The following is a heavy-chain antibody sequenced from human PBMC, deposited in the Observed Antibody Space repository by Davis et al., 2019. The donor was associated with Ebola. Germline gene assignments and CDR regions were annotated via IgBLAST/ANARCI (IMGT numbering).Heavy chain of an antibody. V-gene: IGHV4-59*08. CDR3: ARWVPWIDSRSYGNYDAFDI. CDR2: IYYSGST. CDR1: GGSISSYY. J-gene: IGHJ3*02. Sequence: PSETLSLTCTASGGSISSYYWSWIRQPPGKGLEWIGYIYYSGSTNYNPSLKSRVTISVDTSKNQFSLKLSSVNAADTAVYYCARWVPWIDSRSYGNYDAFDIWGQGTMVTVSS. D-gene: IGHD6-6*01.